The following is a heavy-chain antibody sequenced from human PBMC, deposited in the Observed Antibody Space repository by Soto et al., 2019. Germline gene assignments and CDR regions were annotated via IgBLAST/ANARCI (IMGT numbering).Heavy chain of an antibody. CDR1: GGSISSSSYS. V-gene: IGHV4-39*01. CDR2: IYYSGTT. CDR3: ARPGGSVVTAIYFDY. J-gene: IGHJ4*02. Sequence: PSETLSLTCTVSGGSISSSSYSWGWIRQPPGKGLEWIGSIYYSGTTYYNPSLKSRVTISADTSKNQLYLKLNSVTAADTAVYYCARPGGSVVTAIYFDYWGQGTLVTVS. D-gene: IGHD2-21*02.